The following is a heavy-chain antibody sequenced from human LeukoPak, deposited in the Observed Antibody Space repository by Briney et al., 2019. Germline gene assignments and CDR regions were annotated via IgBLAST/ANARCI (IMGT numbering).Heavy chain of an antibody. D-gene: IGHD3-10*01. V-gene: IGHV4-34*01. CDR2: INHSGST. CDR1: GGSFSGYY. J-gene: IGHJ4*02. CDR3: ARGRRITMVRGVVRGPFDY. Sequence: SETLSLTCAVYGGSFSGYYWSWIRQPPGKGLEWIGEINHSGSTNYNPSLKGRVTISVDTSKNQFSLKLSSVTAADTAVYYCARGRRITMVRGVVRGPFDYWGRGTLVTVSS.